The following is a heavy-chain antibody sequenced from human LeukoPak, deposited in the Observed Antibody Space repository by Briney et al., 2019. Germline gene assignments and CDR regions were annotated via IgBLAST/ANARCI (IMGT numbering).Heavy chain of an antibody. Sequence: GGSLRLSCAASGFTFSSYGMHWVRQAPGKGLEWVAFIRYDGSNKYYADSVKGRFTISRDNSKNTLYLQMNSLRAEDTAVYYCAKGLGAARGYFDCWGQGTLVTVPS. V-gene: IGHV3-30*02. CDR1: GFTFSSYG. J-gene: IGHJ4*02. D-gene: IGHD6-6*01. CDR2: IRYDGSNK. CDR3: AKGLGAARGYFDC.